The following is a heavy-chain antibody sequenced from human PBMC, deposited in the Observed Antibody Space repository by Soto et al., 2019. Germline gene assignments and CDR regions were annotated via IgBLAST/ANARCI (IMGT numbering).Heavy chain of an antibody. Sequence: VGSLRLSCAASGFTFSSYSMNWVRQAPGRGLEWVSSISSTSTYIYYTDSVKGRFTISRDNAKNSLYLQLNSLRAEDAAVYYCARDREGVGAGLFWGQGTMVTVSS. CDR1: GFTFSSYS. V-gene: IGHV3-21*01. D-gene: IGHD1-26*01. CDR3: ARDREGVGAGLF. CDR2: ISSTSTYI. J-gene: IGHJ3*01.